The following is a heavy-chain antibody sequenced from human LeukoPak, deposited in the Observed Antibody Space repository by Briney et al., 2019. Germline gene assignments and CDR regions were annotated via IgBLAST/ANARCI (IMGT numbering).Heavy chain of an antibody. CDR1: GGSFSGYY. J-gene: IGHJ3*02. Sequence: SETLSLTCAVYGGSFSGYYWSWVRQPPGKGLEWIGEIIHSGSTNYNPSLKSRVTISVDTSKDQFSLKLSSVTAADTAVYYCAREGDYSAFDIWGQGTLVTVSS. V-gene: IGHV4-34*12. D-gene: IGHD4-11*01. CDR3: AREGDYSAFDI. CDR2: IIHSGST.